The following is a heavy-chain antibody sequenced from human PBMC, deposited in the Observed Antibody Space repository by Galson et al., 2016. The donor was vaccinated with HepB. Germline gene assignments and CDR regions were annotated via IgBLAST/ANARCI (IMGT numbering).Heavy chain of an antibody. CDR1: GFIFGDYA. J-gene: IGHJ4*02. Sequence: SLRLSCAASGFIFGDYAMNWFRRAPGKGLEWVGFIRSKVYGGTAEYAASVKGRFTISRDDSANSAYLQMSSLKTEDTALYYCSRGGGFRCNSAGCYLARPSYFDFWGQGALVTVSS. V-gene: IGHV3-49*03. D-gene: IGHD2-2*01. CDR2: IRSKVYGGTA. CDR3: SRGGGFRCNSAGCYLARPSYFDF.